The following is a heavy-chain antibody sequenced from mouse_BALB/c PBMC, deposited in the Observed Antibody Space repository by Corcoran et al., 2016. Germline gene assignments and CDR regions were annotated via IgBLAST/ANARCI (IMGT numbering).Heavy chain of an antibody. D-gene: IGHD2-1*01. CDR2: VNPYNGGT. Sequence: EVQLQQSGPELVKPGASVKMSCKASGYTFTDYYMDWVKQSHGESFEWIGRVNPYNGGTSYNQKFKGKATLTVDKSSSTAYMELNSLTSEDSAVYYCARGDGIMDYWGQGTSVTVSS. CDR1: GYTFTDYY. CDR3: ARGDGIMDY. V-gene: IGHV1-19*01. J-gene: IGHJ4*01.